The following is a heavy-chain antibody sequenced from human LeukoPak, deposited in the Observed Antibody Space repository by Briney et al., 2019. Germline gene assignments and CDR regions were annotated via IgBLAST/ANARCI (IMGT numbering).Heavy chain of an antibody. CDR2: ISGSGGST. V-gene: IGHV3-23*01. CDR3: VATLDYYGMDV. D-gene: IGHD5-12*01. Sequence: GGSLRLSCAASGFTLGSYAMSWVRQAPGKGLEWVSAISGSGGSTYYADSVKGRFTISRDNSKNTLYLQMNSLRAEDTAVYYCVATLDYYGMDVWGQGTTVTVSS. J-gene: IGHJ6*02. CDR1: GFTLGSYA.